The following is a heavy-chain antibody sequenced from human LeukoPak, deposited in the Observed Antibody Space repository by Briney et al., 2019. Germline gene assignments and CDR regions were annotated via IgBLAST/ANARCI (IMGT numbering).Heavy chain of an antibody. CDR1: GASIRSYF. J-gene: IGHJ3*02. Sequence: SETLSLTCSVSGASIRSYFWSWIRQSPGKGLEWIGYVYDNDISNFNPSLESRVTILVDRSKSQFSLKLRSVTAADTAVYYCARGLVLATDDAFDIWGPGTMVTVSS. V-gene: IGHV4-59*01. CDR2: VYDNDIS. D-gene: IGHD5-12*01. CDR3: ARGLVLATDDAFDI.